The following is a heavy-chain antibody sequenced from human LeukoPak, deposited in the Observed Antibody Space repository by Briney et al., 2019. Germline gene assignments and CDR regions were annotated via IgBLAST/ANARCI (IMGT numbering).Heavy chain of an antibody. CDR3: AKDLYSGSPGNPFDY. V-gene: IGHV3-23*01. D-gene: IGHD1-26*01. CDR2: ISGSGGST. J-gene: IGHJ4*02. Sequence: PGGSLRLSCAASGCTFSSYAMSWVRQAPGKGLEWVSAISGSGGSTYYADSVKGRFTISRDNSKNTLYLQMNSLRAEDTAVYYCAKDLYSGSPGNPFDYWGQGTLVTASS. CDR1: GCTFSSYA.